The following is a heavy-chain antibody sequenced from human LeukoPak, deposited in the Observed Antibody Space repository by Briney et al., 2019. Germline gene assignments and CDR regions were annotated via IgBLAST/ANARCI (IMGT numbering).Heavy chain of an antibody. Sequence: GGSLRLSCAASGFTFSSYSMNWVRQAPGKGLEWVSSISSSSSYIYYADSVKGRFTISRDNAKNSLYLQMNSLRAEDTAVYYCANWYSSGWSHGSLDAFDIWGQGTMVTVSS. CDR3: ANWYSSGWSHGSLDAFDI. J-gene: IGHJ3*02. CDR2: ISSSSSYI. CDR1: GFTFSSYS. D-gene: IGHD6-19*01. V-gene: IGHV3-21*01.